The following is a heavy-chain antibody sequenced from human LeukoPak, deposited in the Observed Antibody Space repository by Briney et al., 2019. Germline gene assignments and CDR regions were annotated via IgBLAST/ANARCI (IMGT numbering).Heavy chain of an antibody. J-gene: IGHJ4*02. V-gene: IGHV3-66*04. CDR1: GITVSTNY. D-gene: IGHD3-9*01. CDR3: ARLHYDVLTGPFDY. Sequence: GSLRLSCAASGITVSTNYMSWVRQAPGKGLEWVSIIYSDGATFYADSVKGRFTISRENSKNTLWLQMNSLRAEDTAVYYCARLHYDVLTGPFDYWGQGTLVTVSS. CDR2: IYSDGAT.